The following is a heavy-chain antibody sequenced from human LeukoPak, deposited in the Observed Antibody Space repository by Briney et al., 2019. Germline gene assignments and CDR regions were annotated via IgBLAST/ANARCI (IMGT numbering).Heavy chain of an antibody. J-gene: IGHJ4*02. Sequence: GESLKISCKVSGYSFTNYWIGWVRQMPGKGLEWMGIIYPDDSDTKYSPSFQGQVTISADKSISTAYLQWSSLKASDTAMYYCARQHGSGSYYSRAIDYWGQGTLVTVSS. CDR1: GYSFTNYW. V-gene: IGHV5-51*01. CDR2: IYPDDSDT. D-gene: IGHD3-10*01. CDR3: ARQHGSGSYYSRAIDY.